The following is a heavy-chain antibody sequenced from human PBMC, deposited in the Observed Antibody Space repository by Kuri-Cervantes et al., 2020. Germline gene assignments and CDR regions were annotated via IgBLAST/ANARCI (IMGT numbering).Heavy chain of an antibody. V-gene: IGHV3-30-3*01. CDR2: ISYDGSNK. Sequence: GESLKISCAASGFTFSSYAMHWVRQAPGKGLEWVAVISYDGSNKYYADSVKGRFTISRDNSKNTLYLQMNSLRAEDTAVYYCARGGGYGDGLIRYHYYYGMDVWGQGTTVTVSS. J-gene: IGHJ6*02. CDR3: ARGGGYGDGLIRYHYYYGMDV. D-gene: IGHD5-12*01. CDR1: GFTFSSYA.